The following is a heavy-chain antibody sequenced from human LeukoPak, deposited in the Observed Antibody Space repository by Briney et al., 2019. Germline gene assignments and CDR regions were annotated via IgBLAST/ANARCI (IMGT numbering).Heavy chain of an antibody. Sequence: PGGSLRLSCAASGFTFSIYGMHWVRQAPGKGLEWVALILNDGSNAYYAASVKGQFTISRDNAKNPLYLHMNSLRGEYTAVYLCARAIGDCRISSCHLDLDYWGQRTLVTVSS. CDR3: ARAIGDCRISSCHLDLDY. V-gene: IGHV3-33*05. J-gene: IGHJ4*02. D-gene: IGHD2-2*01. CDR1: GFTFSIYG. CDR2: ILNDGSNA.